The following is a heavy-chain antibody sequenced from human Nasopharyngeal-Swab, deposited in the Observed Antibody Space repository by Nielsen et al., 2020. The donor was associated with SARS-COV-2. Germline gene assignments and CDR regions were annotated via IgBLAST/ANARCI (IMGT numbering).Heavy chain of an antibody. D-gene: IGHD7-27*01. V-gene: IGHV4-34*01. CDR2: INHSGST. CDR3: ARGLSGIVPSPILGLGPYYYYYYMDV. CDR1: GGSFSADY. J-gene: IGHJ6*03. Sequence: SETLSLTCAVCGGSFSADYWGWIRQPPGRGLEWLGEINHSGSTNYNPSLKSRVTISVDSSKNQFSLRLSSVTAADTAVYYCARGLSGIVPSPILGLGPYYYYYYMDVWGKGTTVTVSS.